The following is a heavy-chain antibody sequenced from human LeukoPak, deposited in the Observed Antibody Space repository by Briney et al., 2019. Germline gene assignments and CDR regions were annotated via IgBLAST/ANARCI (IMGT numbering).Heavy chain of an antibody. J-gene: IGHJ4*02. Sequence: GGSLRLSCAASGFTFDDYAMHWVRQAPGKGLEWVSGISWNSGSIGYADSVKGRFTISRDNAKNSLYLQMNSLRAEDTALYYCARVYDYVWGSYHYWGQGTLVTVSS. CDR3: ARVYDYVWGSYHY. V-gene: IGHV3-9*01. D-gene: IGHD3-16*02. CDR1: GFTFDDYA. CDR2: ISWNSGSI.